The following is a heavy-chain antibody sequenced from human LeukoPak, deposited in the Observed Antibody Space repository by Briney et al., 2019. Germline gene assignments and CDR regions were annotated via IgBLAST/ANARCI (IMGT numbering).Heavy chain of an antibody. CDR1: GGTFSSYA. CDR2: IIPIFGTA. V-gene: IGHV1-69*13. D-gene: IGHD6-19*01. CDR3: ARGLRPRLGSSIDY. J-gene: IGHJ4*02. Sequence: GASVKVSFKASGGTFSSYAISWVRQAPGQGLEWMGGIIPIFGTANYAQKFQGRVTITADESTSTAYMELSSLRSEDTAVYYCARGLRPRLGSSIDYWGQGTLVTVSS.